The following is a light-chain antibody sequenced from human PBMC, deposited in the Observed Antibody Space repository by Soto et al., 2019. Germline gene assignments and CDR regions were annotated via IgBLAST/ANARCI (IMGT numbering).Light chain of an antibody. CDR1: SIDVGGSDS. CDR2: EVS. Sequence: DLTQPASVSGSPGQSITISCTGTSIDVGGSDSLSWYQQQPGKAPKLMIYEVSNRPSGVSNRFSGSKSGNTASLTISGLQAGDEADYYCSSYTSSSTSDVLGTGTKVNV. CDR3: SSYTSSSTSDV. V-gene: IGLV2-14*01. J-gene: IGLJ1*01.